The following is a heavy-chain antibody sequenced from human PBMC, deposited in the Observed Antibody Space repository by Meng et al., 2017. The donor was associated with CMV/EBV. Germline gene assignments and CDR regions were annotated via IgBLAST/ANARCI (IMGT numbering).Heavy chain of an antibody. J-gene: IGHJ5*02. CDR2: IDTGATRT. CDR3: AQDLSFGYSSGVFDP. V-gene: IGHV3-23*03. CDR1: GFSFSNFA. Sequence: GESLKISRAASGFSFSNFAMTWGRQAPGKGLEWVSVIDTGATRTYYADPVKGRLIVTREDFKNTLFLQMNSLRAEDTAVYYCAQDLSFGYSSGVFDPWGQGTLVTVSS. D-gene: IGHD5-18*01.